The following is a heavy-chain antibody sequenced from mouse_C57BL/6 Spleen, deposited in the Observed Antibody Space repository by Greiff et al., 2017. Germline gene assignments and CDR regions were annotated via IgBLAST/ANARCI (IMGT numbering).Heavy chain of an antibody. J-gene: IGHJ3*01. CDR1: GYTFTSYW. V-gene: IGHV1-74*01. CDR2: IHPSDSDT. CDR3: AKGDDYDYAWFAY. Sequence: QVQLKQPGAELVKPGASVKVSCKASGYTFTSYWMHWVKQRPGPGLEWIGRIHPSDSDTNYNQKFKGKATLTVDKSSSTAYMQLSSQTSEDSAVYYCAKGDDYDYAWFAYWGQGTLVNVSA. D-gene: IGHD2-4*01.